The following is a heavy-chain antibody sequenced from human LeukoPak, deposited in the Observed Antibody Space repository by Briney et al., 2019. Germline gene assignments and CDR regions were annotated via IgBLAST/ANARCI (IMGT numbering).Heavy chain of an antibody. V-gene: IGHV3-74*01. CDR3: ARNGVASTYDI. CDR1: GFTFSSHW. Sequence: PGGSLRLSCAASGFTFSSHWMHWVRRTPEKGLVWVSHISPDGSGTNYADSVKGRFSISRDNPKNTLYLQMNSPRAEDTAVYYCARNGVASTYDIWGQGTMVTVSS. CDR2: ISPDGSGT. J-gene: IGHJ3*02. D-gene: IGHD3-3*01.